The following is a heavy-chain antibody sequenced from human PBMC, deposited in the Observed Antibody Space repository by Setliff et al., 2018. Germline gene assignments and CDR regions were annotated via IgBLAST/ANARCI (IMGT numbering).Heavy chain of an antibody. CDR1: GYSISSDHY. V-gene: IGHV4-38-2*02. CDR3: ARDGGNGYGVDAYAGGGFDI. Sequence: SETLSLTCAVSGYSISSDHYWGWIRQPPGKGLEWIGRIYHSGSAYYNPSLKSRVTISVDTSKNQFSLKLSSVTAADRAVYYCARDGGNGYGVDAYAGGGFDIWGQGTMVTVSS. CDR2: IYHSGSA. J-gene: IGHJ3*02. D-gene: IGHD5-18*01.